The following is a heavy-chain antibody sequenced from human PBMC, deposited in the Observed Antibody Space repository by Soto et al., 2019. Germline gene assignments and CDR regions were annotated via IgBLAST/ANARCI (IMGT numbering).Heavy chain of an antibody. Sequence: QPGGSLRLSCAASGFTFNNYNMHWIRQAPGKGLEWVAAIGYDGGNKYYADSVKGRFTIARDNAKNTLYLQMHSLVAEDTATYYGARGRYCVITSSRSYDYGMEIRGEGATVT. D-gene: IGHD2-2*01. V-gene: IGHV3-33*01. CDR1: GFTFNNYN. J-gene: IGHJ6*01. CDR3: ARGRYCVITSSRSYDYGMEI. CDR2: IGYDGGNK.